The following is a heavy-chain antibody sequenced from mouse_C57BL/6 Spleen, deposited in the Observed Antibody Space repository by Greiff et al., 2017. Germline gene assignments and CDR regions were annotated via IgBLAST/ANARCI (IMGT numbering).Heavy chain of an antibody. V-gene: IGHV1-64*01. J-gene: IGHJ2*01. CDR3: ARLTVVSPFDY. CDR1: GYTFTSYW. Sequence: VQLQQPGAELVKPGASVKLSCKASGYTFTSYWMHWVKQRPGQGLEWIGMIHPNSGSTNYNEKFKSKATLTVDKSSSTAYMQLSRLTSEDSAVYCGARLTVVSPFDYGGQGTTLTVSS. CDR2: IHPNSGST. D-gene: IGHD1-1*01.